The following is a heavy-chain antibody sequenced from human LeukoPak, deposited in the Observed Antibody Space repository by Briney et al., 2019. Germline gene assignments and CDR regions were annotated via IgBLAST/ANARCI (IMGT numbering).Heavy chain of an antibody. CDR2: IYSGDTT. CDR1: GFSFSRKH. CDR3: ATVLSDSRGWYHFDN. Sequence: PGGSLGLSCAASGFSFSRKHMSWFRQPPGKERERLPLIYSGDTTYYADSVNCRLTISRGNSMNTLYLKMNSLRPEDTAVYYCATVLSDSRGWYHFDNWGQGTLVTVSS. J-gene: IGHJ4*02. V-gene: IGHV3-53*01. D-gene: IGHD6-19*01.